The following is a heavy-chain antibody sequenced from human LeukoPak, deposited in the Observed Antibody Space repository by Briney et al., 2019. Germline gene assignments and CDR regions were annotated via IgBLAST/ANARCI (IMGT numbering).Heavy chain of an antibody. J-gene: IGHJ4*02. V-gene: IGHV4-34*01. CDR1: GGSFSGYY. CDR2: INHSGST. D-gene: IGHD6-19*01. CDR3: ARGLAVAGTNFYDY. Sequence: SETLPLTCAVYGGSFSGYYWSWIRQPPGKGLEWIGEINHSGSTNYNPSLKSRVTISVDTSKNQFSLKLSSVTAADTAVYYCARGLAVAGTNFYDYWGQGTLVTVSS.